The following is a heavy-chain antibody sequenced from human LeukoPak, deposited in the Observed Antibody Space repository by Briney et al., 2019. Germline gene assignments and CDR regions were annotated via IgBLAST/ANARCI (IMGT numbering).Heavy chain of an antibody. CDR3: ARELPLEYDSSGYFAFDS. CDR2: IYYTGTT. Sequence: PSETLSLTCSVSGVSISSCYWNWIRQPPGKGLECIGYIYYTGTTNYNPSLRSRVTISVDTSKNQFSLKLSSVTAADTAVYYCARELPLEYDSSGYFAFDSWGQGTMVTVSS. J-gene: IGHJ3*02. CDR1: GVSISSCY. V-gene: IGHV4-59*01. D-gene: IGHD3-22*01.